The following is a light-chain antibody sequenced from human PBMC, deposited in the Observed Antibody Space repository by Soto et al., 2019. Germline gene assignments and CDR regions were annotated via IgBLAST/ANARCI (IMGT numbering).Light chain of an antibody. CDR1: QRITTY. CDR2: TSG. J-gene: IGKJ2*01. CDR3: QQTYSTPYT. V-gene: IGKV1-39*01. Sequence: IQMTQSPSSLSASVGSRVTITCRASQRITTYLNWYQQKPGEAPKLLISTSGTLQGGVPSRFSGSGSGTDFTLTITSLQPADFATYFCQQTYSTPYTFGQGTKLEIK.